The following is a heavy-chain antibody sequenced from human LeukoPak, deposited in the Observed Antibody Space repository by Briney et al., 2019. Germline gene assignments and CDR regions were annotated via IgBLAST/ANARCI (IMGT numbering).Heavy chain of an antibody. Sequence: SETLSLTCSVSGDSISTYYLSWIRQPAGKGLEWVGRIYGGGNTNYNPSLKSRLTLSMDTSKNQFYLKLRSVTAADTAVCYCARYRGLYGEVLFDPWGEGSLVTVSS. CDR3: ARYRGLYGEVLFDP. D-gene: IGHD3-10*01. CDR1: GDSISTYY. V-gene: IGHV4-4*07. CDR2: IYGGGNT. J-gene: IGHJ5*02.